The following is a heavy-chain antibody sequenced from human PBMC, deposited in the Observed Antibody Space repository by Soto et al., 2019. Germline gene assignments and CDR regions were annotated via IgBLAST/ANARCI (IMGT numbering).Heavy chain of an antibody. J-gene: IGHJ4*02. Sequence: EVQLQESGGGLVQPGGSLRLSCAASGITIRNYPMSWVRQAPGKGLDWVSGISGSGDRPYYADSAKDRFTISKDFSKNSLSLQPDSLRVEHTAVYFCAKHNGGNPTTEPHWGQGTLVTVSS. CDR3: AKHNGGNPTTEPH. CDR2: ISGSGDRP. CDR1: GITIRNYP. V-gene: IGHV3-23*01. D-gene: IGHD2-15*01.